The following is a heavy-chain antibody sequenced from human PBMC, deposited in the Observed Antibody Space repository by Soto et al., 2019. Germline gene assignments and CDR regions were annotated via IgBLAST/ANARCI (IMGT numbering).Heavy chain of an antibody. Sequence: EVQLVESGGGLVKPGGSLRLSCAASGFTFSSYSMNWVRQAPGKGLEWVSSISSSSSYIYYADSVKGRFTISRDNAKNSLYLQMNSLRAEDTAVYYCAREGQQLFYFDYWGQGTLVTVSS. CDR2: ISSSSSYI. J-gene: IGHJ4*02. CDR3: AREGQQLFYFDY. V-gene: IGHV3-21*01. D-gene: IGHD6-13*01. CDR1: GFTFSSYS.